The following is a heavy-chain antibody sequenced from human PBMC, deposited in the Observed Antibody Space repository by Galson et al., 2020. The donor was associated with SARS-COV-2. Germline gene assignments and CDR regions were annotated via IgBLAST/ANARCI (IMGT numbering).Heavy chain of an antibody. D-gene: IGHD6-6*01. Sequence: ASVKVSCKASGYTFTSYGISWVRQAPGQGLEWMGWISAYNGNTNYAQKLQGRVTMTTDTSTSTAYMELRSLRSDDTAVYYFERGPIAARPAARYYYYGMDVWGQGTTVTVSS. CDR2: ISAYNGNT. CDR1: GYTFTSYG. CDR3: ERGPIAARPAARYYYYGMDV. V-gene: IGHV1-18*01. J-gene: IGHJ6*02.